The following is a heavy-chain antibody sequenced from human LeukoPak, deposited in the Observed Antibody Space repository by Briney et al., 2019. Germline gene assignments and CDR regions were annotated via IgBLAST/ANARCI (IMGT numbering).Heavy chain of an antibody. D-gene: IGHD3-9*01. V-gene: IGHV1-18*01. CDR3: ARERRYYDILNGYYTGIGALDI. J-gene: IGHJ3*02. CDR2: ISAYNGNT. Sequence: GASVKVSCKASGYTFTSYGISWVRQAPGQGLEWMGWISAYNGNTNYAQKLQGRVTMTTDTSTSTAYMELRSLRSDDTAVYYCARERRYYDILNGYYTGIGALDIWGQGTMVTVSS. CDR1: GYTFTSYG.